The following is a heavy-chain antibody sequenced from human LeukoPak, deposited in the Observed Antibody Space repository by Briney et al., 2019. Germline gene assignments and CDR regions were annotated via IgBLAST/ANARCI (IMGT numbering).Heavy chain of an antibody. D-gene: IGHD6-19*01. CDR3: ARRRADYYYYYMDV. Sequence: PSETLSLTCTVSGGSISSYYWSWIRQPPGKGLEWIGYIYYSGSTNYNPSLKSRVTISVDTSKNQFSLKLSSVTAADTAVYYCARRRADYYYYYMDVWGKGTTVTVSS. CDR2: IYYSGST. CDR1: GGSISSYY. J-gene: IGHJ6*03. V-gene: IGHV4-59*08.